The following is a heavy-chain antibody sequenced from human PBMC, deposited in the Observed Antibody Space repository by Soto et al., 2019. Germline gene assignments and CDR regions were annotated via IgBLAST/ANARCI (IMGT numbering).Heavy chain of an antibody. CDR1: GFTFSGSA. D-gene: IGHD5-12*01. CDR2: IRSKANSYAT. J-gene: IGHJ6*02. V-gene: IGHV3-73*01. Sequence: GGSLRLSCVASGFTFSGSAMHWVRQASGKGLEWVGRIRSKANSYATAYAASVKGRFTISRDDSKNTAYLQMNSLKTEDTAVYYCTRGYSGYDYYYYYGMDVWGQGTTVTVS. CDR3: TRGYSGYDYYYYYGMDV.